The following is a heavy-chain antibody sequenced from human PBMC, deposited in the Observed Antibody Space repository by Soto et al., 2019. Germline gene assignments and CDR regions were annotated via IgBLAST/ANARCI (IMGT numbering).Heavy chain of an antibody. J-gene: IGHJ6*02. CDR2: ISSRGDI. Sequence: PGGSLRLSCVGSGFTFSNFSINWVRQAPGKGLEWVSSISSRGDIYYADSLKGRFTISRDNAKNSVSLQMNSLRAEDTAVYYCAREYTAWPLAYGLDVWGQGTTVTVSS. D-gene: IGHD2-2*02. V-gene: IGHV3-21*01. CDR1: GFTFSNFS. CDR3: AREYTAWPLAYGLDV.